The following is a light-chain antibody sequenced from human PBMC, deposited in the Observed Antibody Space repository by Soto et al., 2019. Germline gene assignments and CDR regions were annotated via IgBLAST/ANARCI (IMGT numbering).Light chain of an antibody. J-gene: IGKJ4*01. V-gene: IGKV3-11*01. CDR3: QQRRSSLT. CDR2: DVS. CDR1: QSVSTY. Sequence: IVLTQSPATLSLSPGERATFSCRASQSVSTYLAWYQQKSGQAPRLLIYDVSKRATGIPPRFSGSGAGTDFTLTISSLEPEDSATYYCQQRRSSLTFGGGTKVEIK.